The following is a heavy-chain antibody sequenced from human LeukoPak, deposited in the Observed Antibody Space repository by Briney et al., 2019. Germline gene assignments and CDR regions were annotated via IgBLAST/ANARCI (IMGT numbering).Heavy chain of an antibody. V-gene: IGHV3-21*01. Sequence: PGGPLTLSCAASGFTFSRYSMNWVRQAPGKGLEWVSSISSSSSYIYYADSVKGRFTISRDNAKNSLYLQMNSLRAEDTAVYYCARVAYGDYYYYGMDVWGQGTTVTVSS. CDR3: ARVAYGDYYYYGMDV. J-gene: IGHJ6*02. D-gene: IGHD4-17*01. CDR2: ISSSSSYI. CDR1: GFTFSRYS.